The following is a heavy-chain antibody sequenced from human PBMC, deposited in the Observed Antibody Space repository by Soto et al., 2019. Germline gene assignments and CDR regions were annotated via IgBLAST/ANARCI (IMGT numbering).Heavy chain of an antibody. V-gene: IGHV3-53*01. D-gene: IGHD1-1*01. CDR2: LYDVDSS. CDR3: ATWHEREHAYDV. CDR1: GLTISGKKY. J-gene: IGHJ3*01. Sequence: DVQLVEFGGGLIQPGESLRLSCAAFGLTISGKKYVAWVRQAPGKGLEWVSALYDVDSSFYADSVKGRFTTSSDSSKTTVYLQMNDLRPDDTAVYYCATWHEREHAYDVWGQGTTVTVSS.